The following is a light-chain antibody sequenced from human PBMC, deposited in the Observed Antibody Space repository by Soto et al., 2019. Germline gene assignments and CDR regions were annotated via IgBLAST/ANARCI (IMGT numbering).Light chain of an antibody. J-gene: IGLJ2*01. CDR2: IEGSGSY. CDR3: ETWDSNSRV. Sequence: QPVLTQSSSASASLGSSVKLTCTLSSGRSSNIIAWHQQQPGKAPRYLMKIEGSGSYNKASGAPDRFSGSRSGADRFLSISNVQSEDAADYYCETWDSNSRVFGGGTQLTVL. V-gene: IGLV4-60*03. CDR1: SGRSSNI.